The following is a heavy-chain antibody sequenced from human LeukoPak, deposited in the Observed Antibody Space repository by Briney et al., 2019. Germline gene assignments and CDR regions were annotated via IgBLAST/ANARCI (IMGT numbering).Heavy chain of an antibody. Sequence: ASVKVSCKASGYTFTSYDINWVRQATGQGLEWMGWMNPNSGNTGYAQKFQGRVTMTRNTSISTAYMELSSLRSEDTAVYYCARGLKGRQVRGVIITSYWFDPWGQGTLVTVSS. J-gene: IGHJ5*02. CDR1: GYTFTSYD. D-gene: IGHD3-10*01. CDR3: ARGLKGRQVRGVIITSYWFDP. CDR2: MNPNSGNT. V-gene: IGHV1-8*01.